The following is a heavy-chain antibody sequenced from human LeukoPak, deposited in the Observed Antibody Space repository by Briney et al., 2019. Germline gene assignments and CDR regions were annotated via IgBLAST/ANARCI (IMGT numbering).Heavy chain of an antibody. CDR2: IYYSGST. CDR1: GGSISSYY. V-gene: IGHV4-59*12. J-gene: IGHJ4*02. D-gene: IGHD3-3*01. Sequence: RPSETLSLTCTVSGGSISSYYWSWIRQPPGKGLEWIGYIYYSGSTNYNPSLKSRVTISVDKSKNQFSLKLSSVTAADTAVYYCAKGVVWEPCYFDSWGQGTLVTVSS. CDR3: AKGVVWEPCYFDS.